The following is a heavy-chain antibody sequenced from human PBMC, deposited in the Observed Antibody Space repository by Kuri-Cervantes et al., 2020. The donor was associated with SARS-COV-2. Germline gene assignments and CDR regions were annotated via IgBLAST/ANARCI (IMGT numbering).Heavy chain of an antibody. J-gene: IGHJ4*02. D-gene: IGHD4-17*01. V-gene: IGHV3-23*03. CDR2: IYSGGSST. Sequence: GGSLRLSCAASGFTFSTYAMSWVRQAPGKGLEWVSVIYSGGSSTDYADSVKGRFTISRDNSKNTLYLQMNSLRAEDTAVYYRAKERWRDDYGAIWDYWGQGTLVTVSS. CDR1: GFTFSTYA. CDR3: AKERWRDDYGAIWDY.